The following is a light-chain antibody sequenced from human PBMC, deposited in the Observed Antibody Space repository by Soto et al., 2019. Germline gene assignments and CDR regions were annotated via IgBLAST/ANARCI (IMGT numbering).Light chain of an antibody. CDR3: QQYGTSGT. V-gene: IGKV3-20*01. Sequence: DIVVTQSPATLSVSPEETATLSCTARQSVTNSFAWDQQKPGQAPRLLIYGASNRATGIPDRLSGSGSGTAFPLTISRVAPEDSADYYCQQYGTSGTFGQGTKVDI. CDR2: GAS. CDR1: QSVTNS. J-gene: IGKJ1*01.